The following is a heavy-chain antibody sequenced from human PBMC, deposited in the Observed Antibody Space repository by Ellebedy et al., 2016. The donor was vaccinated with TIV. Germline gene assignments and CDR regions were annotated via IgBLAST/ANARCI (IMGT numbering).Heavy chain of an antibody. CDR2: IFYSGST. CDR3: ARAPDLEPFFDY. D-gene: IGHD1-1*01. J-gene: IGHJ4*02. CDR1: AGALSGFY. Sequence: MPSETLSLTCTASAGALSGFYWSWVRQPPGKGLEWIGNIFYSGSTNYNPSLKSRTSMSVDTSKNQFSLKLSSVTAADTAVYYCARAPDLEPFFDYWGQGTLVTVSS. V-gene: IGHV4-59*12.